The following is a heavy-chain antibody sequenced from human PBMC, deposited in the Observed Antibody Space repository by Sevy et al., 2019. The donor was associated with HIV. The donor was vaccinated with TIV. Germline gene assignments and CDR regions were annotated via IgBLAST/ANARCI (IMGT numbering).Heavy chain of an antibody. CDR3: GKEGGGYYYDSSGLFDY. D-gene: IGHD3-22*01. CDR1: GFTFSSYA. V-gene: IGHV3-23*01. Sequence: GGSLRLSCAASGFTFSSYAMSWVRQAPGKGLEWISAISGSGYLTYYTDSVKGRFTISRDNSKNRLYLQMNSLRAEDTAIYYAGKEGGGYYYDSSGLFDYWGQGTLVTVSS. J-gene: IGHJ4*02. CDR2: ISGSGYLT.